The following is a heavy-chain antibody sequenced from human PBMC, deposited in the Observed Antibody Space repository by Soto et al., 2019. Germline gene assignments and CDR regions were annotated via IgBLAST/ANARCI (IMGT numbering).Heavy chain of an antibody. CDR3: ARGRFEYYDSSGYYSKTYYFDY. Sequence: PQSHSSSVADGYSVGRYYHRSRIRQPPGKGLEWIGYIYYSGSTYYNPSLKSRVTISVDTSKNQFSLKLSSVTAADTAVYYCARGRFEYYDSSGYYSKTYYFDYWGQGTLVTVSS. D-gene: IGHD3-22*01. CDR2: IYYSGST. V-gene: IGHV4-30-4*08. CDR1: DGYSVGRYYH. J-gene: IGHJ4*02.